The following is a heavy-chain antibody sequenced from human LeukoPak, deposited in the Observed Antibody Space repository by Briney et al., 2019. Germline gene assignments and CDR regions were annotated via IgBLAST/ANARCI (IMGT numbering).Heavy chain of an antibody. Sequence: GGSLRLSCAVSGFSVSSSGMSWVRQAPGKGLEWISAISVNGETTWYADSVRGRFIISRDNSKNTLYLQLSSLRAEDTAVYYCAQGFSSGWYPYWGQGSLVSVSS. CDR1: GFSVSSSG. CDR2: ISVNGETT. D-gene: IGHD6-19*01. CDR3: AQGFSSGWYPY. J-gene: IGHJ4*02. V-gene: IGHV3-23*01.